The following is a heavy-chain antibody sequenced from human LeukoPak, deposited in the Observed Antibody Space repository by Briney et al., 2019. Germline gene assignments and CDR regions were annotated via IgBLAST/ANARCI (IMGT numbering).Heavy chain of an antibody. CDR2: ISSSSSTI. Sequence: HPGGSLRLSCAASGFTFSSYSMNWVRQAPGKGLEWVSYISSSSSTIYYADSVKGRFTISRDNAKNSLYLRMNSLRAEDTAVYYCARMNSGSYSTDDAFDIWGQGTMVTVSS. J-gene: IGHJ3*02. D-gene: IGHD1-26*01. V-gene: IGHV3-48*04. CDR3: ARMNSGSYSTDDAFDI. CDR1: GFTFSSYS.